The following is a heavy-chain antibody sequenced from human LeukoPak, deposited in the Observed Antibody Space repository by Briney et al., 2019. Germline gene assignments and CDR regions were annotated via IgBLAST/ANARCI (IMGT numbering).Heavy chain of an antibody. CDR1: GFTFSSYE. Sequence: GGSLRLSCAASGFTFSSYEMNWVRQAPGKGLEWVSSISSSSSYIYYADSVEGRFTISRDNAKNSLYLQMNSLRAEDTAVYYCARDGGNYYGSGSYWYYYYYYYMDVWGKGTTVTISS. J-gene: IGHJ6*03. CDR3: ARDGGNYYGSGSYWYYYYYYYMDV. D-gene: IGHD3-10*01. V-gene: IGHV3-21*01. CDR2: ISSSSSYI.